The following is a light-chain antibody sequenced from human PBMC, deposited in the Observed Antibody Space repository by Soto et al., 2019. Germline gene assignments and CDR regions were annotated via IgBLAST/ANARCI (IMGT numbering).Light chain of an antibody. CDR3: QQYKNWPHT. CDR2: GAS. CDR1: QSVSDN. J-gene: IGKJ4*02. V-gene: IGKV3-15*01. Sequence: EIDFSHPPATLFFSQGEGPTFSSRARQSVSDNLAWYQQRPGQGPRLLIYGASTRATGIPDRFSGSGYGTEFTLTISSLQSEDFAVYYCQQYKNWPHTFGGGTKVDIK.